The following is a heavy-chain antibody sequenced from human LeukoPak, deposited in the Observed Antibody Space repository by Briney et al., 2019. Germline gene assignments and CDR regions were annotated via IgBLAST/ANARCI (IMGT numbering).Heavy chain of an antibody. CDR1: GGSFSGYY. V-gene: IGHV4-34*01. Sequence: PSETLSLTCAVYGGSFSGYYWSWIRQPPGKGLEWIGEINHSGSTNYNPSLKSRVTISVDTSKNQFSLKLSSVTAADTAVYYCARDYGGNSFWGQGTLVTVPS. CDR3: ARDYGGNSF. D-gene: IGHD4-23*01. CDR2: INHSGST. J-gene: IGHJ4*02.